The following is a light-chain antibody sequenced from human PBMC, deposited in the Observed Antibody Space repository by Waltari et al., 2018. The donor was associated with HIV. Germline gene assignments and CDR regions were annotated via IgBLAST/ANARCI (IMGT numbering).Light chain of an antibody. V-gene: IGLV1-47*01. CDR2: RNN. CDR3: AAWDDSLSGPHYV. CDR1: SSNIGSNY. Sequence: QSVLTQPPSASGTPGQRVTISCSGRSSNIGSNYVYWYQQLPGTAPKLLIYRNNQRPSGVPDRFSGSKSGTSASLAISGLRSEDEADYYCAAWDDSLSGPHYVFGTGTKVTVL. J-gene: IGLJ1*01.